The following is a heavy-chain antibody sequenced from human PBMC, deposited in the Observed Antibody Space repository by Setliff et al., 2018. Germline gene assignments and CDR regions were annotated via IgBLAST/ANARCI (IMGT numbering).Heavy chain of an antibody. V-gene: IGHV1-18*01. J-gene: IGHJ5*02. CDR2: ISAYNGNT. CDR3: VRAPPTVVIPPGRAFFDP. Sequence: ASVKVSCKASGYTFTSYGISWVRQAPGQGLEWMGWISAYNGNTNYAQKLQGRVTMTTDTSTSTAYMELTSLTSDDTALYYCVRAPPTVVIPPGRAFFDPWGQGTLVTVSS. D-gene: IGHD2-2*01. CDR1: GYTFTSYG.